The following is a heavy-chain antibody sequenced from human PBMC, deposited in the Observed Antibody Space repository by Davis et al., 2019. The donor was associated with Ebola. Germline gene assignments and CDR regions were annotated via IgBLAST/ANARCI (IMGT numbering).Heavy chain of an antibody. Sequence: GESLKISCAASGFTFSSYDMHWVRQATGKGLEWVSAIGTAGDTYYPGSVKGRFTISRENAKNSLYLQMNSLRAEDTAVYYCAKDRGYSYGYAFDYWGQGTLVTVSS. V-gene: IGHV3-13*01. CDR2: IGTAGDT. J-gene: IGHJ4*02. CDR3: AKDRGYSYGYAFDY. D-gene: IGHD5-18*01. CDR1: GFTFSSYD.